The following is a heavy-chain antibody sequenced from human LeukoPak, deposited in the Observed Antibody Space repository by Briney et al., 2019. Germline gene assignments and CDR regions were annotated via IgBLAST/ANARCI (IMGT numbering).Heavy chain of an antibody. Sequence: GASVKVSCKASGYTFTSYGISWVRQAPGQGLEWMGWISAYNGNTNYAQKLQGRVTMTTDTSTSTAYMELRSLRSDDTAVYYCARGYQLLWFGEPPTSWFDPWGQGTLVTVSS. J-gene: IGHJ5*02. CDR3: ARGYQLLWFGEPPTSWFDP. D-gene: IGHD3-10*01. CDR2: ISAYNGNT. CDR1: GYTFTSYG. V-gene: IGHV1-18*01.